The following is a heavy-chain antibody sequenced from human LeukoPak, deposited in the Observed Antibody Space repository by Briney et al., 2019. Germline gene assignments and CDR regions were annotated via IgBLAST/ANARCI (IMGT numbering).Heavy chain of an antibody. Sequence: ASVKVSCKASGYTLSNYGISWVRHAPGQGLEWMGWISTYSGDTHYPQKFQGRVTTTTDTSTSTVYMELTSLRFDDTAVYYCARDSRGWYDNFHAFDMWGQGTMVTVSS. V-gene: IGHV1-18*01. CDR3: ARDSRGWYDNFHAFDM. CDR1: GYTLSNYG. J-gene: IGHJ3*02. CDR2: ISTYSGDT. D-gene: IGHD6-19*01.